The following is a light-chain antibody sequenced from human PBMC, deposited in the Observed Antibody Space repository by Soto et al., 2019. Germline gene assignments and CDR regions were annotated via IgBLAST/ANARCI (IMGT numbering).Light chain of an antibody. CDR1: SSNFGAGYD. J-gene: IGLJ2*01. CDR2: DNT. V-gene: IGLV1-40*01. CDR3: QSYDSSLSGSVV. Sequence: QSVLTQPPSVSGAPGQTVTISCTGSSSNFGAGYDVHWYQQLPGTAPKLLIYDNTNRPSGVPDRLSGSKSGTSASLAISGLKADDESDYYCQSYDSSLSGSVVFGGGTKVTVL.